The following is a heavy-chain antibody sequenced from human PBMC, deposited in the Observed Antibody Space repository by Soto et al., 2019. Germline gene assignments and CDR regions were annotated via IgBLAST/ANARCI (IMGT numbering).Heavy chain of an antibody. V-gene: IGHV1-18*01. Sequence: ASVKVSCKASGDTFTSYGISWVRQAAGQGLEWMGWISAYNGNTNYAQKLQGRVTMTTDTSTSTAYMELRSLRSDDTAVYYCARDWESIAAATVDYFEYWGQGTLVIVSS. D-gene: IGHD6-13*01. CDR3: ARDWESIAAATVDYFEY. CDR2: ISAYNGNT. J-gene: IGHJ4*02. CDR1: GDTFTSYG.